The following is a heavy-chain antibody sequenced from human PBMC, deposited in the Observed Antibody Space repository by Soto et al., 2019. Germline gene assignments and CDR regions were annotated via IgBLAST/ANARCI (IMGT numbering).Heavy chain of an antibody. D-gene: IGHD1-7*01. J-gene: IGHJ4*02. CDR1: GGTVRSGGYY. CDR3: AMAGNYRYFDA. V-gene: IGHV4-61*08. Sequence: QVQLQESGPGLVTPSETLSLTCTVSGGTVRSGGYYWSWIRQPPGKGLEWIGYISSRGSANYNPSLKSRITISVDTSKNQFSLKLTSVTAADTAVYYCAMAGNYRYFDAWGQGTLVTVSS. CDR2: ISSRGSA.